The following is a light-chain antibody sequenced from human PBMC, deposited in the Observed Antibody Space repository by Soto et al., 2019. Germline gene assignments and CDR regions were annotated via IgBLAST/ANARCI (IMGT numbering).Light chain of an antibody. Sequence: DIQMTQSPSSLSASVEDRVIITCRASQSISNHLNWYQQKPGKAPKLLICAASSLQSGVPARFSGSRSGPDFTLTISSLQPEDFATYYCQQSYSSPPTFGQGTKVDIK. CDR1: QSISNH. CDR2: AAS. CDR3: QQSYSSPPT. V-gene: IGKV1-39*01. J-gene: IGKJ1*01.